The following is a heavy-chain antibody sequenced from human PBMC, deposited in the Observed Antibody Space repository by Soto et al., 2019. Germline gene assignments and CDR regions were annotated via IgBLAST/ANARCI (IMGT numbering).Heavy chain of an antibody. V-gene: IGHV3-30*18. Sequence: QVQLVESGGGVVQPGRSLRLSCAASRFTFGIYGMHWVRQAPGKGLEWLAVISYEGRTKWYADSMKGRFTIYRDNSRNTLSLQMDSLRDEDTAVYYCAKEPTARAGDWDFDYWGQGTLVTVSS. J-gene: IGHJ4*02. CDR2: ISYEGRTK. CDR3: AKEPTARAGDWDFDY. D-gene: IGHD2-21*01. CDR1: RFTFGIYG.